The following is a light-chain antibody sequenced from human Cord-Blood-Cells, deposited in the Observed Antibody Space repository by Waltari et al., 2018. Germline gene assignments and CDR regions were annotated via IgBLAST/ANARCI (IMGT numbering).Light chain of an antibody. J-gene: IGLJ2*01. V-gene: IGLV2-11*01. Sequence: QSALTQPRSVSGSPGQSVTISCTGTSSDVGGYYYVSWYQQHPGKAPKFMIYDVSKRHSGEPDLFSGSKPGNTASRSSSGLQAEDESDYYCCSYAGNYTFVVFGGGTKLTVL. CDR2: DVS. CDR1: SSDVGGYYY. CDR3: CSYAGNYTFVV.